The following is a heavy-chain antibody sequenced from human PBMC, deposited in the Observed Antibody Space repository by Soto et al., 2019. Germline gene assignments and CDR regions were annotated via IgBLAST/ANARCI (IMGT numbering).Heavy chain of an antibody. CDR3: ARHKGRFFKNDAFDI. D-gene: IGHD3-3*01. CDR2: IYPGDSDT. CDR1: GYSSTSYW. Sequence: GESLKISCKGSGYSSTSYWIGWVRQMPGKGLEWMGIIYPGDSDTRYSPSFQGQVTISADKSISTAYLQWSSLKASDTAMYYCARHKGRFFKNDAFDIWGQGTMVTVSS. J-gene: IGHJ3*02. V-gene: IGHV5-51*01.